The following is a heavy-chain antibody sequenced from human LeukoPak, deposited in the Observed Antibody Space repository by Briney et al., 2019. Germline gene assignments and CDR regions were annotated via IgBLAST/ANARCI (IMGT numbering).Heavy chain of an antibody. CDR1: GYTFTGYY. CDR3: TRDMRGAAAADDAFDI. D-gene: IGHD6-13*01. J-gene: IGHJ3*02. CDR2: INPNSGGT. V-gene: IGHV1-2*02. Sequence: ASVKVSCKASGYTFTGYYMHWVRQAPGQGLEWMGWINPNSGGTNYAQRFQGRVTMTRDTSISTAYMELSSLRSEDTAVYYCTRDMRGAAAADDAFDIWGQGTMVTVSS.